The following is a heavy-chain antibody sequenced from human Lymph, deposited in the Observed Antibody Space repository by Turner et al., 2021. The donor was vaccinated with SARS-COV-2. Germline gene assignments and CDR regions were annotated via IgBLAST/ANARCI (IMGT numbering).Heavy chain of an antibody. Sequence: QVQLVESGGGAVQRGRSLRLSCAASGSTFICYGMHWVRQAPGKGLEWVAVISYDGGHKSYADSVKGRFTISRDNSKNTLYLQMISLRAEDTAVYYCAWALYYYYGMDVWGQGTTVTVSS. V-gene: IGHV3-30*03. J-gene: IGHJ6*02. CDR1: GSTFICYG. CDR3: AWALYYYYGMDV. CDR2: ISYDGGHK.